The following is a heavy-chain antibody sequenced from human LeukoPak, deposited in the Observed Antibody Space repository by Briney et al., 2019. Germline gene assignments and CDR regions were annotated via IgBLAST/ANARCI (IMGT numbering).Heavy chain of an antibody. J-gene: IGHJ4*02. CDR3: AKGQYDFWSGEDEGGPEPTEYYFDY. Sequence: PGRSLRLSCAASGFTFSSYGMHWVRQAPGKGLEWVAVISYDGSNKYYADSVKGRFTISRDNSKNTLYLQMNSLRAEDTAVYYCAKGQYDFWSGEDEGGPEPTEYYFDYWGQGTLVTVSS. CDR1: GFTFSSYG. D-gene: IGHD3-3*01. V-gene: IGHV3-30*18. CDR2: ISYDGSNK.